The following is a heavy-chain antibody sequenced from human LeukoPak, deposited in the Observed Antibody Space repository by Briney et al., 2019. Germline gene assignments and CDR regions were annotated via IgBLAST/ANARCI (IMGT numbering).Heavy chain of an antibody. CDR3: ARETILDI. CDR2: ISSKSTST. D-gene: IGHD2-21*01. V-gene: IGHV3-11*06. Sequence: GGSLRLSCAASGFTFSSYAMSWIRQAPGKGLEWVSSISSKSTSTSYADSVKGRFTISRDNAKNSLYLQMNSLRAEDTAVYYCARETILDIWGQGTMVTVSS. J-gene: IGHJ3*02. CDR1: GFTFSSYA.